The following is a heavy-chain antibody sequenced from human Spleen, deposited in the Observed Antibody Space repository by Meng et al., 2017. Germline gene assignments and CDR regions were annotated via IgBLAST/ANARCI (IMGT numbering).Heavy chain of an antibody. D-gene: IGHD1-26*01. J-gene: IGHJ2*01. V-gene: IGHV1-2*02. CDR1: GNTFTGSY. CDR3: ATSGWELPRTLLDL. CDR2: INPNSGST. Sequence: LVHLWRWVKNPRASVKAPSKASGNTFTGSYMNWVRQAPGQGPEWMGWINPNSGSTLYAQKFQGRVTMTRDTSISTAYMELSRLTSDDTAVYYCATSGWELPRTLLDLGGRGTLVTVSS.